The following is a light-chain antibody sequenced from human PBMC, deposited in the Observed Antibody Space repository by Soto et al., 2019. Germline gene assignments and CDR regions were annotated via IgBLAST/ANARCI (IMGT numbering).Light chain of an antibody. V-gene: IGLV1-44*01. CDR1: NSNIESNT. Sequence: QSVLTQPPSASGTPGQRVTISCSGSNSNIESNTVNWYQQLPGTAPKLLIYSNNQRPSGVPDRFSGSKSGTSASLAISRLQSDDEADYYCAAWDDSLNGHVVFGGGTQLTVL. J-gene: IGLJ2*01. CDR3: AAWDDSLNGHVV. CDR2: SNN.